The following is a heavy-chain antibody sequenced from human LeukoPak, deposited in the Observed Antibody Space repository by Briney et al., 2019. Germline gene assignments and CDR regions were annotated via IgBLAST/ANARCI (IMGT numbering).Heavy chain of an antibody. D-gene: IGHD3-16*02. J-gene: IGHJ5*02. CDR1: GFTFSSYA. V-gene: IGHV3-23*01. Sequence: GGSLRLSCAASGFTFSSYAMSWVRQAPGKGLEWVLAISGSGGSTYYADSVKGRLTISRDNYKNTLYLQMNSLRAEDTAVYDCAKDPIMITFGGVIVSRWFDPWGQGTLVTVSS. CDR2: ISGSGGST. CDR3: AKDPIMITFGGVIVSRWFDP.